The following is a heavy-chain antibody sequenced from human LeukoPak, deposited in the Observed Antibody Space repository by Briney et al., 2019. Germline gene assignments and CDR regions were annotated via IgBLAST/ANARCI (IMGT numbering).Heavy chain of an antibody. CDR1: GYIFSGYY. CDR3: ARDLGDGNGMGNYYFDY. CDR2: INHNGGGT. J-gene: IGHJ4*02. Sequence: GPSVKVSCKASGYIFSGYYMHWVRQAPGQGLEWMGWINHNGGGTNSAQKFQGRITMTRDTSINTVYMELNSLRSDDTAVYYCARDLGDGNGMGNYYFDYWGQGTLVTVSS. D-gene: IGHD2-8*01. V-gene: IGHV1-2*02.